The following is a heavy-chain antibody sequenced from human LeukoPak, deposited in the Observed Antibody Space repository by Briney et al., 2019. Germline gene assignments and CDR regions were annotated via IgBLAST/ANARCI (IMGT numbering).Heavy chain of an antibody. J-gene: IGHJ6*02. CDR3: TRGNYGMDV. Sequence: PGGSLRLSCAASGFTFSTYWMHWVRQAPGKGLVWVSHINSDGSSTNYADSVKGRITISRDNAESTLYLQMNSLRVEDTAVYYCTRGNYGMDVWGQGTTVTVSS. V-gene: IGHV3-74*01. CDR1: GFTFSTYW. CDR2: INSDGSST.